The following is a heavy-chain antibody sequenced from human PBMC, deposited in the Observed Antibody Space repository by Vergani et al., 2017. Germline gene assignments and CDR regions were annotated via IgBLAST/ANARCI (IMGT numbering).Heavy chain of an antibody. CDR1: GGSFSGYY. D-gene: IGHD6-13*01. CDR3: ARYSSSWYERNWFDP. CDR2: INHSGST. V-gene: IGHV4-34*01. Sequence: QVQLQQWGAGLLKPSETLSLTCAVYGGSFSGYYWSWIRQPPGKGLEWIGEINHSGSTNYNPSLKSRVTISVDTSKNQFSLKLSSVTAADTAVYYCARYSSSWYERNWFDPWGQGTLVNVSS. J-gene: IGHJ5*02.